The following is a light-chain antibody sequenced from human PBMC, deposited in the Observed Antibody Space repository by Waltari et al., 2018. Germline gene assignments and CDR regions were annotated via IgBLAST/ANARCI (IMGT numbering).Light chain of an antibody. Sequence: QSVLTQPPSASGTPGQRVTISCSGSSSNIGRDTVNWYQQPPGRAPKLLIYANDQGPSGVPDRFSGSKSGTSASLAISVLRSEDEADYHCAVWDDSLSGWVFGGGTKLTVL. CDR2: AND. V-gene: IGLV1-44*01. CDR3: AVWDDSLSGWV. J-gene: IGLJ3*02. CDR1: SSNIGRDT.